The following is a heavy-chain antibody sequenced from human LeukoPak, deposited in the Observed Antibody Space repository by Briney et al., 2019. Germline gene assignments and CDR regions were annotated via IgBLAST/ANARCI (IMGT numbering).Heavy chain of an antibody. CDR3: ARDQSELRYFDWLFPFDY. V-gene: IGHV1-18*01. J-gene: IGHJ4*02. CDR2: ISAYNGNT. D-gene: IGHD3-9*01. CDR1: GYTVTSYG. Sequence: ASVKVSCKASGYTVTSYGISWVRQPPGQGLEWMGWISAYNGNTNYAQKLQGRVTMTTDTSTSTAYTELRSLRSDAAAVYYCARDQSELRYFDWLFPFDYWGQGTLVTVSS.